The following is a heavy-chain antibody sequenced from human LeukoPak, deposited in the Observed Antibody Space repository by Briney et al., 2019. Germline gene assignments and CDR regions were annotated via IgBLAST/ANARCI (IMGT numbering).Heavy chain of an antibody. CDR3: ARDYNWNYVAEFGWFDP. D-gene: IGHD1-7*01. J-gene: IGHJ5*02. V-gene: IGHV3-30*04. CDR1: GFTFSDYA. CDR2: ISYDGSKK. Sequence: PGGSLRLSCAASGFTFSDYAMHWLRQAPGKGLEWVAVISYDGSKKYYADSVKGRFTISRDNSKNTLYLQMNSLRVEDTAVYYCARDYNWNYVAEFGWFDPWGQGTLVTVSS.